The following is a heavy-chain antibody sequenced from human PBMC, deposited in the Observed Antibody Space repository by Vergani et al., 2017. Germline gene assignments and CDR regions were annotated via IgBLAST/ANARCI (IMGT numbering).Heavy chain of an antibody. CDR3: ARVPSGTTKVLDY. CDR2: ITGSGGNT. Sequence: EVQLLESGGGLVQPGGSLTLPCVASGFTFSSYAINWVRQAPGKGLKWVSAITGSGGNTYYADSVKGRFTISRDNSRNTVFLQMSSLRADDTAVYYCARVPSGTTKVLDYWGQGTLVTVSS. D-gene: IGHD1-1*01. V-gene: IGHV3-23*01. J-gene: IGHJ4*02. CDR1: GFTFSSYA.